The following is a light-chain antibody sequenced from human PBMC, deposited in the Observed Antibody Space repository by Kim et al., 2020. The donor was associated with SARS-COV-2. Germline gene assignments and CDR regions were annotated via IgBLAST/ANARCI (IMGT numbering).Light chain of an antibody. Sequence: DIQMTQSQSSLSTSVGDRVTITCRASQSIGTILNWYQQKPGKAPKLLINAASSLQSGVPSRFSGSGSGTDFTLTISSLQPEDFATYYCQQTYSTPYTFGQGTKVDIK. CDR2: AAS. J-gene: IGKJ2*01. V-gene: IGKV1-39*01. CDR3: QQTYSTPYT. CDR1: QSIGTI.